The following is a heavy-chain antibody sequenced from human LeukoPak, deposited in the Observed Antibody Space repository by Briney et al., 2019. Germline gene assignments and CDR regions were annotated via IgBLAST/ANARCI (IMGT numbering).Heavy chain of an antibody. CDR2: IYYSGST. V-gene: IGHV4-59*01. Sequence: SETLSLTCTVSGGSISSYYWSWVRQPPGKGLEWIGYIYYSGSTNYNPSLKSRVTISVDTSKNQFSLKLSSVTAADTAVYYCARISSGWYADPWGQGTLVTVSS. D-gene: IGHD6-19*01. J-gene: IGHJ5*02. CDR3: ARISSGWYADP. CDR1: GGSISSYY.